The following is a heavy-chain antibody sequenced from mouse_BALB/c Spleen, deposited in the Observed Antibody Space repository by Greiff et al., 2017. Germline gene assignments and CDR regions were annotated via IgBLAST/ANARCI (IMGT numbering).Heavy chain of an antibody. J-gene: IGHJ2*01. CDR2: INPSTGYT. CDR3: ARRGNYYRYDPFFDY. V-gene: IGHV1-7*01. CDR1: GYTFTSYW. Sequence: LMESGAELAKPGASVKMSCKASGYTFTSYWMHWVKQRPGQGLEWIGYINPSTGYTEYNQKFKDKATLTADKSSSTAYMQLSSLTSEDSAVYYCARRGNYYRYDPFFDYWGQGTTLTVSS. D-gene: IGHD2-14*01.